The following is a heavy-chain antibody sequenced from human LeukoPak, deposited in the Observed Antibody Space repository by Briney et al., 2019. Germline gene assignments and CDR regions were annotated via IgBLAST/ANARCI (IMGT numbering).Heavy chain of an antibody. D-gene: IGHD6-13*01. CDR2: INPNSGGT. CDR1: GYTFTGYF. CDR3: ATGGIAAAGNFDY. V-gene: IGHV1-2*02. Sequence: ASVKVSCKASGYTFTGYFMHWVRQAPGQGLEWMGWINPNSGGTNYAQKFQGRVTMTRDTSISTAYMELSSLRSEDTAVYYCATGGIAAAGNFDYWGQGTLVTVSS. J-gene: IGHJ4*02.